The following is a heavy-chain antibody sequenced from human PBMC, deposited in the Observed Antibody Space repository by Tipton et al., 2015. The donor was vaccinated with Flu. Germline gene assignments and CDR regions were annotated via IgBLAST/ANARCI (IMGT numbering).Heavy chain of an antibody. CDR1: GFTVSTSY. J-gene: IGHJ4*02. V-gene: IGHV3-53*01. CDR3: ARDEGGTYPD. D-gene: IGHD1-14*01. CDR2: VYDDGRT. Sequence: TLSLTCAVSGFTVSTSYMSWVRQSPGKGLEWVSIVYDDGRTYYADSVEGRFAISRDNSKNILYLQMNSLRADDTAVYFCARDEGGTYPDWGQGTLVTVSS.